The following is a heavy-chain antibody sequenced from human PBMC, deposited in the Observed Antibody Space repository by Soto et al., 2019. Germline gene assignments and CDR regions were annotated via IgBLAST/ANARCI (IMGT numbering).Heavy chain of an antibody. Sequence: EVQLVESGGGLVQPEGSLRLSCAASGFTFNNYAMTWVRQAPGKGLEWVSAISGGGDTTSYADSVKGRFTVSRDCSKNTLYLQMSSLRAEDTALYYCAKGRCGSGSLTPRVDFWGQGTLVTVSS. J-gene: IGHJ4*02. V-gene: IGHV3-23*04. CDR2: ISGGGDTT. CDR1: GFTFNNYA. D-gene: IGHD3-10*01. CDR3: AKGRCGSGSLTPRVDF.